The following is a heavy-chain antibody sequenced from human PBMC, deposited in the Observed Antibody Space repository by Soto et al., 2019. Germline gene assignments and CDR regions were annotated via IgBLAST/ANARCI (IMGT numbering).Heavy chain of an antibody. V-gene: IGHV1-18*01. Sequence: ASVKVSCKASGYTFTSYGNSWERQAPRQGLEWMGWISAYNGNTNYAQKLQGRVTMTTDTSTSTAYMELRSLRSDDTAVYYCARVGSYSSSWSRIEYYYYYGMDVWGQGTTVT. J-gene: IGHJ6*02. CDR3: ARVGSYSSSWSRIEYYYYYGMDV. CDR1: GYTFTSYG. CDR2: ISAYNGNT. D-gene: IGHD6-13*01.